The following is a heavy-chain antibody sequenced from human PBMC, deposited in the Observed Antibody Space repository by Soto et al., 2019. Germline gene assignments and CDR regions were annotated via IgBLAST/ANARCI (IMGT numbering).Heavy chain of an antibody. CDR2: ISGSGGST. Sequence: GGSLRLSCAASGFTFSSYAMSWVRQAPGKGLEWVSAISGSGGSTYYADSVKGRFTISRDNSKNTLYLQMNSLRAEDTAVYYCAKDSGREAGAEMFHYYYGMDVWGKGTTVTVPS. J-gene: IGHJ6*04. CDR3: AKDSGREAGAEMFHYYYGMDV. D-gene: IGHD5-12*01. V-gene: IGHV3-23*01. CDR1: GFTFSSYA.